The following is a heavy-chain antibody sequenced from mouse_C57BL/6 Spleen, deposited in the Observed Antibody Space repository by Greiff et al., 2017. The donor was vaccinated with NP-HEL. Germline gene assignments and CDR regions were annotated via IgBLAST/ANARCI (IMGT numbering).Heavy chain of an antibody. CDR2: IDPNSGGT. CDR1: GYTFTSYW. D-gene: IGHD2-3*01. V-gene: IGHV1-72*01. CDR3: ARPDGYYPYYFDY. J-gene: IGHJ2*01. Sequence: VKLVESGAELVKPGASVKLSCKASGYTFTSYWMHWVKQRPGRGLEWIGRIDPNSGGTKYNEKFKSKATLTVDKPSSTAYMQLSSLTSEDSAVDYCARPDGYYPYYFDYWGQGTTLTVSS.